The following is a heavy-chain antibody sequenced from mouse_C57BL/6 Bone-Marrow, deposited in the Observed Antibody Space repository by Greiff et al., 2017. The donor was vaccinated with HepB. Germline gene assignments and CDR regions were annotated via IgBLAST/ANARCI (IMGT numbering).Heavy chain of an antibody. CDR3: ARDSSYDYDVAFDY. CDR1: GYTFTSYW. V-gene: IGHV1-69*01. D-gene: IGHD2-4*01. CDR2: IDPSDSYT. J-gene: IGHJ2*01. Sequence: QVQLQQPGAELVMPGASVKLSCKASGYTFTSYWMHWVKQRPGQGLEWIGEIDPSDSYTNYNQKFKGKSTLTVDKSSSTAYMQLSSLTSEDSAVYYCARDSSYDYDVAFDYWGQGTTLTVSS.